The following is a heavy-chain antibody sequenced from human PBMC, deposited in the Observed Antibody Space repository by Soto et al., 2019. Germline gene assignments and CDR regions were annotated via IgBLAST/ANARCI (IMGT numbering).Heavy chain of an antibody. CDR1: GGSSSSSSYY. D-gene: IGHD3-9*01. Sequence: SETLSLTCTVSGGSSSSSSYYWGWIRQPPGKGLEWIGSIYYSGSTYYNPSLKSRVTISVDTSKNQFSLKLSSVTAADTAVYYCARPLRSILTGYYIRDDAFDIWGQGTMVTVSS. CDR2: IYYSGST. V-gene: IGHV4-39*01. CDR3: ARPLRSILTGYYIRDDAFDI. J-gene: IGHJ3*02.